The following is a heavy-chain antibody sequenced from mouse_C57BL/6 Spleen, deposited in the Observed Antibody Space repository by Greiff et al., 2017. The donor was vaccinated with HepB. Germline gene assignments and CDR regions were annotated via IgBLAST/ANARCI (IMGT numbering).Heavy chain of an antibody. V-gene: IGHV1-15*01. J-gene: IGHJ2*01. CDR1: GYTFTDYE. CDR3: TNGDYDYFDY. Sequence: QVQLKQSGAELVRPGASVTLSCKASGYTFTDYEMHWVKQTPVHGLEWIGAIDPEPGGTAYNQKFKGKAILTADKSSSTAYMELRSLTSEDSAVYYCTNGDYDYFDYWGQGTTLTVSS. CDR2: IDPEPGGT. D-gene: IGHD2-4*01.